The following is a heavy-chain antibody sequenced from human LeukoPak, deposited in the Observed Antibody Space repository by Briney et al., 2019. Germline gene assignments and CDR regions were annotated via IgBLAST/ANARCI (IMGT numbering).Heavy chain of an antibody. D-gene: IGHD6-13*01. CDR2: IYSGGST. Sequence: GGSLRLSCAASGFTVSSNYMSWVRQAPGKGLEWVSVIYSGGSTYYADSVEGRFTISRHNSKNTLYLQMNSLRAEDTAVYYCARDFIAAAGDNKDYYYYYGMDVWGQGTTVTVSS. V-gene: IGHV3-53*04. CDR3: ARDFIAAAGDNKDYYYYYGMDV. CDR1: GFTVSSNY. J-gene: IGHJ6*02.